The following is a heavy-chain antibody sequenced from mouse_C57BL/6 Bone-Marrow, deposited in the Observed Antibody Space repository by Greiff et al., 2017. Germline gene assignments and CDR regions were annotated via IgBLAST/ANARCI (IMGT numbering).Heavy chain of an antibody. CDR3: ARSPITTVVATPFDY. D-gene: IGHD1-1*01. CDR2: ISYSGST. Sequence: EVKLVESGPGLAKPSQTLSLTCSVTGYSITSDYWNWIRKFPGNKLEYMGYISYSGSTYYNPSLKSRISITRDTSKNQYYLQLNSVTTEDTATYYCARSPITTVVATPFDYWGQGTTLTVSS. V-gene: IGHV3-8*01. J-gene: IGHJ2*01. CDR1: GYSITSDY.